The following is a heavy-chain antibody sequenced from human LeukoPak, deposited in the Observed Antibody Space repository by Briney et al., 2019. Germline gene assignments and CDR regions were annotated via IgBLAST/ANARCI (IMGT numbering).Heavy chain of an antibody. CDR2: INDRGIAT. CDR1: GFTFSNYA. V-gene: IGHV3-23*01. Sequence: GGSLRLSCAASGFTFSNYAMSWVRQAPGKGLEWVSTINDRGIATYYADSVKGRFTISRDNSKNTLYLQMNSLRAEDTAVYYCAKELGIGAAEEAFDIWGQGTMVTVSS. D-gene: IGHD6-13*01. CDR3: AKELGIGAAEEAFDI. J-gene: IGHJ3*02.